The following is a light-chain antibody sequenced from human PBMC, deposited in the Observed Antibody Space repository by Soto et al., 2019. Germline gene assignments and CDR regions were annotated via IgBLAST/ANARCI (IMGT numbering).Light chain of an antibody. CDR3: QQYKSYLRT. J-gene: IGKJ1*01. Sequence: DIQMTQSPSTLSASVVDRVTITCLASQSISSWLAWYQQKPGKAPKLLIYAASTLESGVSSRFSGRGSGTEFTLTINSLQPEDFATYYCQQYKSYLRTFGQGTKVDIK. CDR1: QSISSW. V-gene: IGKV1-5*01. CDR2: AAS.